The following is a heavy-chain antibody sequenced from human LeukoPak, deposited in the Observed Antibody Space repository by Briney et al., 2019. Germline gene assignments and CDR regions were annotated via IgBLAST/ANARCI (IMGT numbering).Heavy chain of an antibody. CDR1: GGTFSTYA. CDR3: ATPYASGTEAFDV. CDR2: IIPILGIA. V-gene: IGHV1-69*04. J-gene: IGHJ3*01. D-gene: IGHD3-10*01. Sequence: SVKVSCKASGGTFSTYAISWVRQAPGQGLEWMGRIIPILGIADYPQKFQGRVTITADKSTRTAYMELSSLRSEDTAVYYCATPYASGTEAFDVWGQGTMATVSS.